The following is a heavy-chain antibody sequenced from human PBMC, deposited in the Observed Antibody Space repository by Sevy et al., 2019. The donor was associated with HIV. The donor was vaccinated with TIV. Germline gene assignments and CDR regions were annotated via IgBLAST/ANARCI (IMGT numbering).Heavy chain of an antibody. J-gene: IGHJ4*02. Sequence: ASVKVSCKASGGTFSNYALSWVRQAPGQGLEWMGGIIPIFGTTNLAQTFQGRVTITADHSRGTAYMELGSLRAADTAVYYCARTPLLTIPGTTDVYFDNWGQGTLVTVSS. D-gene: IGHD1-7*01. V-gene: IGHV1-69*13. CDR2: IIPIFGTT. CDR1: GGTFSNYA. CDR3: ARTPLLTIPGTTDVYFDN.